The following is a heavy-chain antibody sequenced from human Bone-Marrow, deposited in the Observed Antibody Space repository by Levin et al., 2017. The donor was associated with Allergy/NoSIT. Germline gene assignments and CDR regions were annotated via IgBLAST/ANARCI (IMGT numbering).Heavy chain of an antibody. Sequence: GESLKISCAAAGFGFDDYGMSWVRQAPGKGLGWVSGINWIGTRTGYANLVGGLFTTSRNTANNFLYLQMNSLTAEDTAFYYCAREGLGFYYRGLDVWGQGTAVTVSS. CDR3: AREGLGFYYRGLDV. J-gene: IGHJ6*02. CDR2: INWIGTRT. V-gene: IGHV3-20*04. CDR1: GFGFDDYG.